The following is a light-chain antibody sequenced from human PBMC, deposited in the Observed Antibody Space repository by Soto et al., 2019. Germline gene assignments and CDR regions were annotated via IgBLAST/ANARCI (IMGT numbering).Light chain of an antibody. CDR3: SSYTSSTTVL. V-gene: IGLV2-14*03. Sequence: QSALTQPASVSASPGQSIAISCTGTSSDVGGYDYVSWYQQHPGKAPKLMIYDVSERPSGVSDRLSGSKSGNTASLTISGLHAEDEAHYYCSSYTSSTTVLFGGGTKLTVL. CDR2: DVS. CDR1: SSDVGGYDY. J-gene: IGLJ2*01.